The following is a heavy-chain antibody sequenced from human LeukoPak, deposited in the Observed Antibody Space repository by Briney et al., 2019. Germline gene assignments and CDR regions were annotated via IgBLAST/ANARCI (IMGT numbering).Heavy chain of an antibody. V-gene: IGHV4-59*01. D-gene: IGHD3-22*01. CDR1: GGSISSYY. CDR3: ARCISSGYSRAFDI. CDR2: IYYSGST. Sequence: SETLSLTCTVSGGSISSYYWSWIQQPPGKGLEWIGYIYYSGSTNYNPSLKSRVTISVDTSKNQFSLKLSSVTAADTAVYYCARCISSGYSRAFDIWGQGTMVTVSS. J-gene: IGHJ3*02.